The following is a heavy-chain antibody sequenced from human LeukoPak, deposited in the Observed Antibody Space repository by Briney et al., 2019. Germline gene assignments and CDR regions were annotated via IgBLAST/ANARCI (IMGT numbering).Heavy chain of an antibody. CDR2: IWYDGSNK. J-gene: IGHJ4*02. V-gene: IGHV3-33*01. Sequence: GRSLRLSCAASGFTFSSYGMHWVRQAPGKGLEWVAVIWYDGSNKYYADSVKGRFTISRDNAKKSLFLQVNSLRAEDTAVYYCARDRDCSATSCYDGHFDYWGQGTLVTVSS. CDR1: GFTFSSYG. CDR3: ARDRDCSATSCYDGHFDY. D-gene: IGHD2-2*01.